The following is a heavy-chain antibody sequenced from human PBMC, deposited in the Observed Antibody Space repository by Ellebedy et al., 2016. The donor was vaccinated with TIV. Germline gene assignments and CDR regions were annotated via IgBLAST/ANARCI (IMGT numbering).Heavy chain of an antibody. CDR2: INPNGGGT. V-gene: IGHV1-2*02. CDR3: ARRDYFDY. Sequence: AASVKVSCKASGYTFTDYYIFWVRQAPGQGLEWTGWINPNGGGTDYAQTFRGRVTMTRDTSINTAYMELSRLTSDDTAVYYCARRDYFDYWGQGTLVTVSS. CDR1: GYTFTDYY. J-gene: IGHJ4*02.